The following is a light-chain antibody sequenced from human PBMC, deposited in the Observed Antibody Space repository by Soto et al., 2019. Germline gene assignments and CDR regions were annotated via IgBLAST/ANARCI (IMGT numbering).Light chain of an antibody. CDR1: TSNIGAPYD. Sequence: QSVLTQPPSVSGAPGQRVTISCTGSTSNIGAPYDVHWYQRRPGTAPKLLIYGDNNRPSGVPDRFSGSKSGTSASLAITGLQAEDEAYYYCQSYDNSLSASVFGGGTKLTVL. V-gene: IGLV1-40*01. CDR2: GDN. CDR3: QSYDNSLSASV. J-gene: IGLJ3*02.